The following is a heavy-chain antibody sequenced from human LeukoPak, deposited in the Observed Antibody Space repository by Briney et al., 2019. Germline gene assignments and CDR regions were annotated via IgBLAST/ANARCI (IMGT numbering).Heavy chain of an antibody. Sequence: SETLSLTCAVYGGSFSGYYWSWIRQPPGKGLEWIGEINHSGSTNYNPSLKSRVIISVDTSKNQFSLKLSSVTAADTAVYYCARGESGYWGQGTLVTVSS. J-gene: IGHJ4*02. CDR2: INHSGST. CDR3: ARGESGY. CDR1: GGSFSGYY. V-gene: IGHV4-34*01.